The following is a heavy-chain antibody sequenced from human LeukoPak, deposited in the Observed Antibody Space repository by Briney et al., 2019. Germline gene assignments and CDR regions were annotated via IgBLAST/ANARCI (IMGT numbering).Heavy chain of an antibody. CDR3: ARGLQWLDLYDY. V-gene: IGHV3-13*04. Sequence: GGSLRLSCAASGFTFSSYDMHWVRQATGKGLEWVSAVGTAGDTYYPGSVKGRFSISTGNDKNSLYLQMNSLRAGDTAVYYCARGLQWLDLYDYWGQGTLVTVSS. CDR1: GFTFSSYD. D-gene: IGHD6-19*01. CDR2: VGTAGDT. J-gene: IGHJ4*02.